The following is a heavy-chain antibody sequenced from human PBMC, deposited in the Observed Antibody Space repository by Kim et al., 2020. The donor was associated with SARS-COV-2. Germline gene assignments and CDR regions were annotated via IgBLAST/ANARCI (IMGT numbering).Heavy chain of an antibody. CDR1: GFTFSKFA. Sequence: GGSLRLSCAASGFTFSKFAMSWVRQAPGKGLEWVSGMSGSGGSTYYADSVKGRFTISRDNSKSTLYLQMNSLRAEDTAIYYCAKSFYYGSGHAGYYYGMDVWGQGTTVTVSS. J-gene: IGHJ6*02. CDR2: MSGSGGST. D-gene: IGHD3-10*01. V-gene: IGHV3-23*01. CDR3: AKSFYYGSGHAGYYYGMDV.